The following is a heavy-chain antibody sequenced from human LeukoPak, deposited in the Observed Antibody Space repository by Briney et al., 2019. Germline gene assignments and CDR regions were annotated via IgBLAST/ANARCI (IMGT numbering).Heavy chain of an antibody. J-gene: IGHJ4*02. CDR1: GFTFSSYS. D-gene: IGHD3-16*01. CDR3: ARGPIMITFGGPFDY. V-gene: IGHV3-21*01. Sequence: GGSLRLSCAASGFTFSSYSMNWVPQAPGKGLEWVSSISSSSSYIYYADSVKGPFTISRDNAKNSLYLQMNNLRAEDTAVYYCARGPIMITFGGPFDYWGQGTLVTVSS. CDR2: ISSSSSYI.